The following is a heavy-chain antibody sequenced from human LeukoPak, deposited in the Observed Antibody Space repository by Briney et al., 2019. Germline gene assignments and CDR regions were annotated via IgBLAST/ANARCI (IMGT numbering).Heavy chain of an antibody. D-gene: IGHD3-10*01. CDR1: GFTFSSYS. CDR3: AREHGYYYGSGSYYNPVDY. Sequence: GGSLRLSCAASGFTFSSYSMNWVRQAPGKGLEWVSSISSSSSYIYYADSVKGRFTISRDNAKNSLYLQMNSLRAEDTAVYYCAREHGYYYGSGSYYNPVDYWGQGTLVTVSS. V-gene: IGHV3-21*01. CDR2: ISSSSSYI. J-gene: IGHJ4*02.